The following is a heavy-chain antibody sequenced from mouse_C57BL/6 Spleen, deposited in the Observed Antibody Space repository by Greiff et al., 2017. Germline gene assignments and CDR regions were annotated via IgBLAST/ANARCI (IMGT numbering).Heavy chain of an antibody. V-gene: IGHV1-54*01. CDR3: ARSRGYGYEGVDY. D-gene: IGHD2-2*01. J-gene: IGHJ2*01. CDR1: GYAFTNYL. Sequence: QVQLQQSGAELVRPGTSVKVSCKASGYAFTNYLIEWVKQRPGQGLEWIGVINPGSGGTNYNEKFKGKATLTADKSSSTAYMQLSSLTSEDSAVYFCARSRGYGYEGVDYWGQGTTLTVSS. CDR2: INPGSGGT.